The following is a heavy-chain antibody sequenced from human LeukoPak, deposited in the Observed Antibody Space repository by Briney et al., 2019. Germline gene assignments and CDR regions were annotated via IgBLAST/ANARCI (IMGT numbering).Heavy chain of an antibody. CDR2: IYYSGST. CDR1: GGSISSSSYY. D-gene: IGHD4-17*01. V-gene: IGHV4-39*01. CDR3: ASPVNYGDYVPFDY. Sequence: PSETLSLTCTVSGGSISSSSYYWGWIRQPPGKGLEWIGSIYYSGSTYYNPSLKSRVTISVDTSKNQFSLKLSSVTAADTAVYYCASPVNYGDYVPFDYWGQGTLVTVSS. J-gene: IGHJ4*02.